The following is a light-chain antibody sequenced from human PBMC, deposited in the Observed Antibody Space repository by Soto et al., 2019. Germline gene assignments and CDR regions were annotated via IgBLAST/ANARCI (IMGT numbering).Light chain of an antibody. CDR1: QSVLYSSNNKNY. J-gene: IGKJ5*01. CDR3: QHYYSTPIT. Sequence: DIVITRSPDSLAVSLGERATINCKSSQSVLYSSNNKNYLAWYQQKPGQPPKLLISWASTRESGVPDRFSGSGSETDFTLTISSLQAEDVAVYYCQHYYSTPITFGQGTRLEIK. CDR2: WAS. V-gene: IGKV4-1*01.